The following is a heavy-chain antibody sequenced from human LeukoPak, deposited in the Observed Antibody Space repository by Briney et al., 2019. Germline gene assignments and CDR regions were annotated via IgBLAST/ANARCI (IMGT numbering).Heavy chain of an antibody. J-gene: IGHJ4*02. CDR1: GYTFTGYY. D-gene: IGHD6-13*01. V-gene: IGHV1-2*02. CDR2: INPNSGGT. CDR3: ARVDGYSSSFFDY. Sequence: ASVKVSCKASGYTFTGYYMHWARQAPGQGLEWMGWINPNSGGTNYAQKFQGRVTMTRDTSISTAYMELSRLRSDDTAVYYCARVDGYSSSFFDYWGQGTLVTVSS.